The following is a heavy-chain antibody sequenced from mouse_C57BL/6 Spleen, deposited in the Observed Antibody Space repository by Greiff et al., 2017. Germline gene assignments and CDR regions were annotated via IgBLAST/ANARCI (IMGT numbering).Heavy chain of an antibody. CDR3: ARSADYYGSFAY. CDR2: IYPGSGST. V-gene: IGHV1-55*01. J-gene: IGHJ3*01. Sequence: QVQLQQPGAELVKPGASVKMSCKASGYTFTSYWITWVKQRPGQGLEWIGDIYPGSGSTNYNEKFKSKATLTVDTSSSPAYMQLSSLTSEDSAVYYCARSADYYGSFAYWGQGTPVTVSA. CDR1: GYTFTSYW. D-gene: IGHD1-1*01.